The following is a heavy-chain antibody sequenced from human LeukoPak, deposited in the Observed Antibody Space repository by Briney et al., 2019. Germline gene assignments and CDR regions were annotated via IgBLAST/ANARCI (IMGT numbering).Heavy chain of an antibody. V-gene: IGHV3-23*01. J-gene: IGHJ4*02. D-gene: IGHD3-16*01. CDR3: AKDWRDYYDYVWGSYYFDY. CDR1: GFTFSSYA. CDR2: ISGSGGST. Sequence: GGSLRLSCAASGFTFSSYAMSWVRQAPGKGLEWVSAISGSGGSTYYADSVKGRFTISGDNSKNTLYLQMNSLRAEDTAVYYCAKDWRDYYDYVWGSYYFDYGGRGTLVTVSS.